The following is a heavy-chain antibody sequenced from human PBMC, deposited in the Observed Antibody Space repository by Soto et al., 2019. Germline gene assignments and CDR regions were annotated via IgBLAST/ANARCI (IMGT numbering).Heavy chain of an antibody. J-gene: IGHJ4*02. CDR3: ARSPGYTSSWFGDY. CDR1: GFSFSSYG. CDR2: IWFDGSEK. D-gene: IGHD3-10*01. Sequence: TGGSLRLSCVASGFSFSSYGMQWVRQAPGKGLDWVAVIWFDGSEKYYADSVKGRFTISRDNSKNTLYLQMNSLRAEDTAVYYCARSPGYTSSWFGDYWGQGALVTVSS. V-gene: IGHV3-33*01.